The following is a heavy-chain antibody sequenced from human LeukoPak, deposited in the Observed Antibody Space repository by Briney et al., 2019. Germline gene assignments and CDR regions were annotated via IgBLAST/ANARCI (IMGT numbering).Heavy chain of an antibody. CDR1: GYTFGTHW. Sequence: GASVKVSCKASGYTFGTHWMHWVRQVPGQGLEWMAIINPSGDFRSYAQKFQGRLTVTRDMSTRTVYMELSDLRPEDTAVYYCARDYSGEWEQLTGWWFDPWGQGTLVIVSS. CDR3: ARDYSGEWEQLTGWWFDP. D-gene: IGHD1-26*01. CDR2: INPSGDFR. J-gene: IGHJ5*02. V-gene: IGHV1-46*01.